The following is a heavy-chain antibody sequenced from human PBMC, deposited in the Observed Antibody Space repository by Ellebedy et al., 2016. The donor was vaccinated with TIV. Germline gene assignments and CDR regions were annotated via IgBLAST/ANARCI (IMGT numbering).Heavy chain of an antibody. Sequence: AASVKVSCKASGYTFTSYAMHWVRQAPGQRLEWMGWINAGNGNTKYSQKFQGRVTITRDTSASTANMELSSLRSEDTAVYYCATDLQQWLGFDYWGQGTLVTVSS. CDR1: GYTFTSYA. CDR3: ATDLQQWLGFDY. CDR2: INAGNGNT. D-gene: IGHD6-19*01. V-gene: IGHV1-3*01. J-gene: IGHJ4*02.